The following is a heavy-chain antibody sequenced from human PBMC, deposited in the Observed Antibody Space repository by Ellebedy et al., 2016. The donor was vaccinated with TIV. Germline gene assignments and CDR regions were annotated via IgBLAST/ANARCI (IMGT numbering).Heavy chain of an antibody. CDR2: IYYGGST. CDR1: GGSITHFY. D-gene: IGHD1-26*01. V-gene: IGHV4-59*01. J-gene: IGHJ3*02. Sequence: MPSETLSLTCSVSGGSITHFYWTWIRQPPGKGLAWIGNIYYGGSTNYNPSLKSRVFISVETSKSQFSLSLTSGTAADTAVYYCARGSVEVGAMTEAFDIWGHGTLVAISS. CDR3: ARGSVEVGAMTEAFDI.